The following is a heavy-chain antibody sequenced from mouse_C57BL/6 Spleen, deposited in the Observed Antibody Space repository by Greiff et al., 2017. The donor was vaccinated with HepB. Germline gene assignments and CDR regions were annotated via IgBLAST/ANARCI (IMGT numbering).Heavy chain of an antibody. CDR1: GYTFTSYW. Sequence: QVQPQQPGAELVRPGSSVKLSCKASGYTFTSYWMHWVKQRPIQGLEWIGNIDPSDSETHYNQKFKDKATLTVDKSSSTAYMQLSSLTSEDSAVYYCARGITTVAYWYFDVWGTGTTVTVSS. J-gene: IGHJ1*03. CDR3: ARGITTVAYWYFDV. D-gene: IGHD1-1*01. CDR2: IDPSDSET. V-gene: IGHV1-52*01.